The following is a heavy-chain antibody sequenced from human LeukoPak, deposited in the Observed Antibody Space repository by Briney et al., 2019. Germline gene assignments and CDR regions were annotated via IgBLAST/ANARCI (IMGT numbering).Heavy chain of an antibody. CDR2: ISSSSYI. CDR3: ARGDYYYDSSGYDY. J-gene: IGHJ4*02. CDR1: GFTFSSYS. D-gene: IGHD3-22*01. V-gene: IGHV3-21*01. Sequence: PGGSLRLSCAASGFTFSSYSMNWVRQAPGKGLEWVSSISSSSYIYYADSVKGRFTISRDNAKNSLYLQMNSLRAEDTAVYYCARGDYYYDSSGYDYWGQGTLVTVSS.